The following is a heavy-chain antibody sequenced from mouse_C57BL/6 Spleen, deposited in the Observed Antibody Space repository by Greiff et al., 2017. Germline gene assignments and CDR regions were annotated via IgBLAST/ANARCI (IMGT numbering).Heavy chain of an antibody. J-gene: IGHJ3*01. CDR1: GYTFTDYY. V-gene: IGHV1-19*01. D-gene: IGHD3-2*02. CDR2: INPYNGGT. Sequence: EVQLQQSGPVLVKPGASVKMSCKASGYTFTDYYMNWVKQSHGKSLEWIGVINPYNGGTSYNQKFKGKATLTVDKSSSTAYMELNSLTSEDSAVYYCARNGRDSSGPWFAYWGQGTLVTVSA. CDR3: ARNGRDSSGPWFAY.